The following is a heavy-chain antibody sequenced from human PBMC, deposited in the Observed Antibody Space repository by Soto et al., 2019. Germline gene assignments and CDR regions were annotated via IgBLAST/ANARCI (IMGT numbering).Heavy chain of an antibody. CDR2: ISYDGSNK. V-gene: IGHV3-30-3*01. D-gene: IGHD6-19*01. CDR3: ARDNRGSSGP. Sequence: GGSLRLSCAASGFTFSSYAMHWVRQAPGKGLEWVAVISYDGSNKYYADSVKGRFTISRDNSKNTLYLQMNSLRAEDTAVYYCARDNRGSSGPWGQGTLVTVSS. J-gene: IGHJ5*02. CDR1: GFTFSSYA.